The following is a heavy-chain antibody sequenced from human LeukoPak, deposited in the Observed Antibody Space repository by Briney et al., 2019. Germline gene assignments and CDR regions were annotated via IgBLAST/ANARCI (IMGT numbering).Heavy chain of an antibody. V-gene: IGHV4-34*01. CDR2: INHSGST. Sequence: PSETLSLTCAVYGGSFSNYYWSRIRQPPGTGLEWLGEINHSGSTNYNPSLKSRVTISVDTSKNQFSPKLSSVTAADTAVYYCVRGLVVPTATRFWYFDLWGRGTLVTVSS. D-gene: IGHD2-2*01. J-gene: IGHJ2*01. CDR1: GGSFSNYY. CDR3: VRGLVVPTATRFWYFDL.